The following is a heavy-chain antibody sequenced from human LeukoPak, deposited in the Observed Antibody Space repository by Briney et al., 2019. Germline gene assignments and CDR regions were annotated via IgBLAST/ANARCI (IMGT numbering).Heavy chain of an antibody. Sequence: SETLSLTCTVSGVSISTSRYYWGWIRQPPGKGLEWIGNIYTSGSTNYNPSLKSRVTISVDTSKNQFSLKLSSVTAADTAVYYCARVEYNAYYYYYMDVWGKGTTVTISS. CDR1: GVSISTSRYY. CDR3: ARVEYNAYYYYYMDV. V-gene: IGHV4-39*07. CDR2: IYTSGST. J-gene: IGHJ6*03. D-gene: IGHD1-1*01.